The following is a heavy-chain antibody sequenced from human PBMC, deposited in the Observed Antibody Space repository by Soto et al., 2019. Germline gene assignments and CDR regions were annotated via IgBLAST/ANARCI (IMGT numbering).Heavy chain of an antibody. Sequence: SETLSLTCTVSGVSISSYYWSWIRQPPGKGLEWIGYIYYSGSTNYNPSLKSRVTISVDTSKNQFSLKLSSVTAADTAVYYCASSSTVLLPTAMTGWFDPWGQGTLVTVSS. V-gene: IGHV4-59*01. CDR1: GVSISSYY. CDR2: IYYSGST. CDR3: ASSSTVLLPTAMTGWFDP. J-gene: IGHJ5*02. D-gene: IGHD2-2*01.